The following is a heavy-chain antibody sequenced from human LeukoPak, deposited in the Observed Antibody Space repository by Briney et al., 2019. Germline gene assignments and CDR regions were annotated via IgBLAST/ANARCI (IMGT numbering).Heavy chain of an antibody. CDR3: ARHALSDILTGYSDY. J-gene: IGHJ4*02. D-gene: IGHD3-9*01. CDR1: GGTFSSYA. V-gene: IGHV1-69*13. Sequence: GASVKVSCKASGGTFSSYAISWVRQAPGQGLEWMGGIIPIFGTANYAQRFQGRVTITADESTSTAYMELSSLRSEDTAVYYCARHALSDILTGYSDYWGQGTLVTVSS. CDR2: IIPIFGTA.